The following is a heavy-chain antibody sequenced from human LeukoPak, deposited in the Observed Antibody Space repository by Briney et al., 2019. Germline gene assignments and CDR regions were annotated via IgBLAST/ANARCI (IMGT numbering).Heavy chain of an antibody. CDR3: ARGRDYVWGSHDYYYMDV. CDR1: GYTFTSYD. CDR2: MNPNSGNT. Sequence: ASVKVSCKASGYTFTSYDINWVRQATGQGLEWMGWMNPNSGNTGYAQKFQGRVTITRNTSISTAYMELSSLRSEDTAVYYCARGRDYVWGSHDYYYMDVWGKGTTVTISS. D-gene: IGHD3-16*01. V-gene: IGHV1-8*03. J-gene: IGHJ6*03.